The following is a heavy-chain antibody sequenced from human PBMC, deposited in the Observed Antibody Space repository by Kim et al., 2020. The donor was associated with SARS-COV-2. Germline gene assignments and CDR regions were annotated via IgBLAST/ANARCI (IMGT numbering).Heavy chain of an antibody. V-gene: IGHV4-39*01. Sequence: YNPSLKSRVTISVDTSKNQFSLKLSSVTAADTAVYYCAGGIAAAGTPFDYWGQGTLVTVSS. CDR3: AGGIAAAGTPFDY. J-gene: IGHJ4*02. D-gene: IGHD6-13*01.